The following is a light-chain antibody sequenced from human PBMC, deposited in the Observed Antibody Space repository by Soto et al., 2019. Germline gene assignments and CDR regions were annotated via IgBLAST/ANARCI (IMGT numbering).Light chain of an antibody. Sequence: QSALTQPRSVSGSPGHSVTISFTGTSSDVGGYSYVSWYQQHPGKAPKLMISDVSKRPSGVPDRFSGSKFGNTASLTISGLQAEDEADYYCCSYAGAFTYVFGSGTKV. V-gene: IGLV2-11*01. CDR3: CSYAGAFTYV. CDR2: DVS. CDR1: SSDVGGYSY. J-gene: IGLJ1*01.